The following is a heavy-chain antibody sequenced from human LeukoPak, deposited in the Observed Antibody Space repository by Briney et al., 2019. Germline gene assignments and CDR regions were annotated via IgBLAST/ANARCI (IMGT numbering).Heavy chain of an antibody. CDR2: ISSSSSYI. V-gene: IGHV3-21*01. J-gene: IGHJ5*02. D-gene: IGHD3-10*01. CDR1: GFTFSSYS. Sequence: ARGSLRLSCAASGFTFSSYSMNWVRQAPGKGLEWVSSISSSSSYIYYADSVKGRFTISRDNAKNSLYLQMNSLRAEDTAVYYCARDYYYGSGSYYNNWFDPWGQGTLVTVSS. CDR3: ARDYYYGSGSYYNNWFDP.